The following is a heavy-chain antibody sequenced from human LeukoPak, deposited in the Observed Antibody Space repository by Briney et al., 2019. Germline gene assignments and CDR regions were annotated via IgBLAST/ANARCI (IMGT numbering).Heavy chain of an antibody. CDR3: AKDGADGDMGWFDP. CDR1: GCTFSSYG. V-gene: IGHV3-30*18. D-gene: IGHD4-17*01. Sequence: GGSLMLSCAASGCTFSSYGMHWVPQAPGKGLEWVAVISYDGSNKYYADSVKVRFAISRDNSKNTLYLQMNSLRAEDTAVYYCAKDGADGDMGWFDPWGQGTLVNVSS. J-gene: IGHJ5*02. CDR2: ISYDGSNK.